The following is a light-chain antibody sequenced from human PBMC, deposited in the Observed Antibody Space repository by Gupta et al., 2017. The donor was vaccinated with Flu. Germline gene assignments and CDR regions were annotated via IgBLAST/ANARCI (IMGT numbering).Light chain of an antibody. CDR3: QQYNNWRPIT. J-gene: IGKJ5*01. V-gene: IGKV3D-15*01. CDR1: QSVSSS. Sequence: VMTQSPATLSVSPGERATLSCRASQSVSSSLSWYQQKPGQAPRLLIYGASTRATGIPARFIGSGSGTEFSLTISSLQSEDFSVYYCQQYNNWRPITFGQGTRLEIK. CDR2: GAS.